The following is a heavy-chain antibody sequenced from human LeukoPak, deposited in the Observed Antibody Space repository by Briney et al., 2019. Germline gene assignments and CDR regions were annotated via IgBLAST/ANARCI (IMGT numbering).Heavy chain of an antibody. D-gene: IGHD1-14*01. J-gene: IGHJ4*02. V-gene: IGHV3-21*01. CDR3: ARDQVTTRKEVDY. CDR2: ISSSSSYI. CDR1: GFTFSSYS. Sequence: GGSLRLSCAASGFTFSSYSMNWVRQAPGEGMEWVSSISSSSSYIYYADSVKGRFTISRDNAKNSLYLQMNSLRAEDTAVYYCARDQVTTRKEVDYWGQGTLVTVSS.